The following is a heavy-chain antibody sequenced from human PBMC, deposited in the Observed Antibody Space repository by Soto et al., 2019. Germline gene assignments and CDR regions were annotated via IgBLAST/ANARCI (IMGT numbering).Heavy chain of an antibody. CDR2: IYYSGST. J-gene: IGHJ6*03. CDR3: ARAPRSKNYYYDDYMDV. CDR1: GGSISRGGYY. Sequence: QVQLQESGPGLVKPSQTLSLTCTVSGGSISRGGYYWSWIRQHPGKGLEWIGYIYYSGSTDYNPSLKSRVTRAVDTSKNQFSLKLSSVTAADTAVYYCARAPRSKNYYYDDYMDVWGKGTTVTVSS. V-gene: IGHV4-31*03.